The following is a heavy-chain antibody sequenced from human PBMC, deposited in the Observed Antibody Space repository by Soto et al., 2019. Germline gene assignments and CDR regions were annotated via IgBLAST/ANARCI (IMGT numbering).Heavy chain of an antibody. Sequence: SETLSLTCTVSGGSISSYYWSWIRQPPGKGLEWIGYIYYSGSTNYNPSLKSRVTISVDTSKNQFSLKLSSVTAADTAVYYCARPNSSSPGPKGYGMDVWGQGTTVTVSS. CDR3: ARPNSSSPGPKGYGMDV. CDR1: GGSISSYY. CDR2: IYYSGST. V-gene: IGHV4-59*01. J-gene: IGHJ6*02. D-gene: IGHD6-6*01.